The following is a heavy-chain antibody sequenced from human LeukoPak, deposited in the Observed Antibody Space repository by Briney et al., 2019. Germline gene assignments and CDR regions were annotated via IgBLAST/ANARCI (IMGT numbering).Heavy chain of an antibody. CDR1: GFTFSSYG. Sequence: PGGSLRLSCAASGFTFSSYGMHWVRQAPGKGLEWVAFIRYEGSNKYYADSVKGRFTISRDNSKTTLYLQMNSLRAEDTAVYYCAKLGGYSGYDPRIAAAGYFDYWGQGTLVTVSS. CDR2: IRYEGSNK. J-gene: IGHJ4*02. V-gene: IGHV3-30*02. CDR3: AKLGGYSGYDPRIAAAGYFDY. D-gene: IGHD5-12*01.